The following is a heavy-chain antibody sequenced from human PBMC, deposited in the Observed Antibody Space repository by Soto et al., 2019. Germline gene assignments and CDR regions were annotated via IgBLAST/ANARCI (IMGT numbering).Heavy chain of an antibody. J-gene: IGHJ5*02. CDR1: GGSISSSSYY. CDR3: ARHLWATVTSNWFDP. Sequence: QLQLEESGPGLVKPSETLSLTCTVSGGSISSSSYYWVWIRQPPGKGLEWIGSIYYSGSTYYNPSLKSRVTISVDTSKNKFCLKLSSVTAADTAVYSCARHLWATVTSNWFDPWGQGTLVTVS. V-gene: IGHV4-39*01. CDR2: IYYSGST. D-gene: IGHD4-17*01.